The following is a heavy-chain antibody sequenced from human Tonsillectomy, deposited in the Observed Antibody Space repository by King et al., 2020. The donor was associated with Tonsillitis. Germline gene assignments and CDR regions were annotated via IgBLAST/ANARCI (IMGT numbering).Heavy chain of an antibody. Sequence: VQLVESGGALGQPGGSLRLSCAASGFTFRSYAMNWVRQAPGKGLEWVSGISGSGGFTNYADSVEGRFTISRDNSKNTLFLEINSLRAEDTALYYCAKRMDIGATGYYYMDVWGKGTTVTVSS. CDR1: GFTFRSYA. V-gene: IGHV3-23*04. CDR3: AKRMDIGATGYYYMDV. J-gene: IGHJ6*03. D-gene: IGHD5-12*01. CDR2: ISGSGGFT.